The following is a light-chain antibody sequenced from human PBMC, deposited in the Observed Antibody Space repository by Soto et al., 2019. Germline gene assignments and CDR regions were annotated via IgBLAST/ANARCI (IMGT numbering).Light chain of an antibody. CDR2: WAS. CDR1: QSVLYSSNNKNY. Sequence: DIVMTQSPDSLAVSLCERATINCKSSQSVLYSSNNKNYLAWYQQKPGKPPKLLIYWASTRESGVPERFSGSGSGTDFTLTISSLQAEDVEVYYCQQYYSNPLTFGGGTKVDIK. CDR3: QQYYSNPLT. V-gene: IGKV4-1*01. J-gene: IGKJ4*01.